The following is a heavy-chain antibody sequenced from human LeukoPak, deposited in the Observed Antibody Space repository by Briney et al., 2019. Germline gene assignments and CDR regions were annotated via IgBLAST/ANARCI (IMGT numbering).Heavy chain of an antibody. CDR2: ISSSSSYI. J-gene: IGHJ4*02. Sequence: VGSLRLSCAASGFTFSSYSMNWVRQAPGKGLEWVSSISSSSSYIYYADSVKGRFTISRDNAKNSLYLQMNSLRAEDTAVYYCARELAGGSFDYWGQGTLVTVSS. CDR1: GFTFSSYS. V-gene: IGHV3-21*01. D-gene: IGHD7-27*01. CDR3: ARELAGGSFDY.